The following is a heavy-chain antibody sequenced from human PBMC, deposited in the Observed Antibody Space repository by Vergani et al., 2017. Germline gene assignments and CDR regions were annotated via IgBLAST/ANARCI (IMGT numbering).Heavy chain of an antibody. V-gene: IGHV1-18*04. CDR3: ARDVYTYSSSPGAFDI. D-gene: IGHD6-6*01. J-gene: IGHJ3*02. CDR1: GYTFTSYG. Sequence: QVQLVQSGAEVKKHGASVKVSCKASGYTFTSYGISWVRQAPGQGLEWMGWISAYNGNTNYAQKLQGRVTMTTDTSASTAYMELRSLRSADTAVYYCARDVYTYSSSPGAFDIWGQGTMVTVS. CDR2: ISAYNGNT.